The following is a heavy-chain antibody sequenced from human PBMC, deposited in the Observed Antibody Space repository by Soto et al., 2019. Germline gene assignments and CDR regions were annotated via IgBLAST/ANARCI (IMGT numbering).Heavy chain of an antibody. D-gene: IGHD6-19*01. V-gene: IGHV4-38-2*01. J-gene: IGHJ4*02. CDR3: ASIKIQWLLFY. CDR1: GYSISSGYY. Sequence: TSETLSLTCAVSGYSISSGYYWGWIRQPPGKGLEWIGSIYHSGSTYYNPSLKSRATISVDTSKNQFSLKLSSVTAADTAVYYCASIKIQWLLFYWGQGTLVTVSS. CDR2: IYHSGST.